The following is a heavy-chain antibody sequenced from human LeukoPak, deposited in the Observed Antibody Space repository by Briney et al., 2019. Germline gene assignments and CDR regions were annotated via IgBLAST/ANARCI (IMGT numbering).Heavy chain of an antibody. CDR2: IYYSGST. J-gene: IGHJ3*02. CDR3: ARAFWGSSGSDAFDI. V-gene: IGHV4-39*07. D-gene: IGHD3-16*01. CDR1: GGSISSSSYY. Sequence: TLSHTCTVSGGSISSSSYYWGWIRQPPGKGLEWIGSIYYSGSTYYNPSLKSRVTISVDTSKNQFSLKLSPVTAADTAVYSCARAFWGSSGSDAFDIWGQGTMVTVSS.